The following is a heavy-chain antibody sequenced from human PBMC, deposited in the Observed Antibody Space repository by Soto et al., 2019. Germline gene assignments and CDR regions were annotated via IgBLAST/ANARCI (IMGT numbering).Heavy chain of an antibody. D-gene: IGHD2-15*01. Sequence: GGSLRLSCAASGFTFSSYGMHWVRQAPGKGLEWVAVISYDGSNKYYADSVKGRFTISRDNSKNTLYLQMNSLRAEYTAVYYCAKDLYPLSVRLLYNNDGMDVCRQGTTVTVAS. J-gene: IGHJ6*02. V-gene: IGHV3-30*18. CDR3: AKDLYPLSVRLLYNNDGMDV. CDR2: ISYDGSNK. CDR1: GFTFSSYG.